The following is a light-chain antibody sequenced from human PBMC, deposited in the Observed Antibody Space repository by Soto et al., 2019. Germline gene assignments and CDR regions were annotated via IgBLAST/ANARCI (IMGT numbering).Light chain of an antibody. CDR2: LNN. Sequence: QSALTQPPSVSGAPGQRVTISCTGSSSNIGAGYDVHWYQQIPGTAPNLLIYLNNNRPSGVPDRVSGSKSGTSAPRAITGLQAEDEADYYRQSYDSSLRAGVFGGGTKLTVL. CDR1: SSNIGAGYD. J-gene: IGLJ3*02. V-gene: IGLV1-40*01. CDR3: QSYDSSLRAGV.